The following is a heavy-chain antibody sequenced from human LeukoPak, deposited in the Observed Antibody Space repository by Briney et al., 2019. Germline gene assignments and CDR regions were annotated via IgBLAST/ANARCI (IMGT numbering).Heavy chain of an antibody. CDR3: ASQDLGHYNHDH. D-gene: IGHD1-1*01. CDR2: IYTTVTI. V-gene: IGHV4-4*07. CDR1: GGSITSYY. Sequence: SETLSLTCTVSGGSITSYYWHWIRQPAGKGLEWIGRIYTTVTINYNPSLKSRVTMSVDTSKNQFSLKLTSVTAADTAVYYCASQDLGHYNHDHWGQGTLVTVSS. J-gene: IGHJ4*02.